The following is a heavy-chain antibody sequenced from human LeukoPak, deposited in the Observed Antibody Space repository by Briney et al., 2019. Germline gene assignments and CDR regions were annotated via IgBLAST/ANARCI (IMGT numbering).Heavy chain of an antibody. CDR1: GFTFSSYA. CDR2: IYGGGNI. CDR3: ARGAGYNYPYYFDY. D-gene: IGHD5-24*01. J-gene: IGHJ4*02. Sequence: GGSLRLSCAASGFTFSSYAMSWVRQAPGKGLEWVSVIYGGGNIYYADSVKGRFTISRDNSKNTLYLQMNSLRAEDTAVYYCARGAGYNYPYYFDYWGQGTLVTVSS. V-gene: IGHV3-53*01.